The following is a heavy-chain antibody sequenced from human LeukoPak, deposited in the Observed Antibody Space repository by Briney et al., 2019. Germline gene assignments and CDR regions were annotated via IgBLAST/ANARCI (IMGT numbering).Heavy chain of an antibody. D-gene: IGHD3-10*01. Sequence: ASVKVSCKASGGTFSSYAINWVRQATGQGLEWMGWMSPNSGNTGYAQKFQGRVTMTRNTSISTAYMELSSLRSEDTAVYYCARGRKVRGVSGYGMDVWGQGTTVTVSS. J-gene: IGHJ6*02. CDR2: MSPNSGNT. CDR1: GGTFSSYA. CDR3: ARGRKVRGVSGYGMDV. V-gene: IGHV1-8*02.